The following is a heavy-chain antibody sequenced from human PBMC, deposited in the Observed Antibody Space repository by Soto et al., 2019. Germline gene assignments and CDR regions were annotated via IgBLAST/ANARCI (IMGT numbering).Heavy chain of an antibody. J-gene: IGHJ4*02. V-gene: IGHV3-72*01. Sequence: EVQLVESGGGLVQPGGSLRLSCAASGFTFNDHYMDWVRQAPGQGLEWLGRIRNKPNTYTTEYAASVEGRFTISRDDSRNSVFLQMNSLTTEDTAVYFCARSYNWNSLDYWGQGTLVTVSS. D-gene: IGHD1-7*01. CDR1: GFTFNDHY. CDR2: IRNKPNTYTT. CDR3: ARSYNWNSLDY.